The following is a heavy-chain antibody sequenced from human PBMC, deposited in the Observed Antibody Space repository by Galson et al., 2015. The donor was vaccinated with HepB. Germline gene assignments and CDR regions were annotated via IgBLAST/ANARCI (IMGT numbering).Heavy chain of an antibody. J-gene: IGHJ3*02. D-gene: IGHD3-10*01. CDR2: ISSSSSYI. V-gene: IGHV3-21*01. CDR1: GFTFSSYS. CDR3: ARARGSEGNDAFDI. Sequence: SLRLSCAASGFTFSSYSMNWVRQAPGKGLEWVSSISSSSSYIYYADSVKGRFTISRDNAKNSLYLQMNSLRAEDTAVYYCARARGSEGNDAFDIWGQGTMVTVSS.